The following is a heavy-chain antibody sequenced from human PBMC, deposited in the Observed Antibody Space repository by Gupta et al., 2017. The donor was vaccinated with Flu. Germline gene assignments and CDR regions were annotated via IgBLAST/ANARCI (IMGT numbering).Heavy chain of an antibody. CDR2: IIPILGIA. D-gene: IGHD2-8*01. CDR1: GGTFSSYT. CDR3: ARAIYCTNGVCYKEGRAFDI. J-gene: IGHJ3*02. Sequence: QVQLVQSGAEVKKPGSSVKVSCKASGGTFSSYTISWVRQAPGQGLEWMGRIIPILGIANYAQKFQGRVTITADKSTSTAYMELSSLRSEDTAVYYCARAIYCTNGVCYKEGRAFDIWGQGTMVTVSS. V-gene: IGHV1-69*02.